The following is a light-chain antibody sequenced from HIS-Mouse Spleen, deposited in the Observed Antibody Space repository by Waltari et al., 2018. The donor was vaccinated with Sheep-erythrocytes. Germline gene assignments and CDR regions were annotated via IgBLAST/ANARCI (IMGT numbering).Light chain of an antibody. CDR1: SRDVGGYNY. J-gene: IGLJ3*02. CDR3: SSYAGSNNWV. V-gene: IGLV2-8*01. Sequence: QSALTQPPSASGSPGQSVTISCTGTSRDVGGYNYVSWYQQHPGKAPKLMIYEVSKRPSGVPDRFSGSQSGNTASLTGSGLQAEDEADYYCSSYAGSNNWVFGGGTKLTVL. CDR2: EVS.